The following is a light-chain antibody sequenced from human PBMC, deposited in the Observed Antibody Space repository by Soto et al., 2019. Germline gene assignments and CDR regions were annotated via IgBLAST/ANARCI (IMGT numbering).Light chain of an antibody. Sequence: DIHLTQSPSPLSASVGDRVTITCRASQTVSHWLAWYQQKPGKAPKLLIFDASSLENGVPSRFSGSGSGTEFTLTITGLQPDDFATYYCQQYNTYWTLGQGTKVDIK. CDR2: DAS. CDR3: QQYNTYWT. CDR1: QTVSHW. J-gene: IGKJ1*01. V-gene: IGKV1-5*01.